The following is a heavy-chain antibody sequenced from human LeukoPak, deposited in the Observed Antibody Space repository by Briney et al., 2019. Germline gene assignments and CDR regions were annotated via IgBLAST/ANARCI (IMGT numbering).Heavy chain of an antibody. D-gene: IGHD3/OR15-3a*01. CDR3: ARGTGYYVFDY. Sequence: GGSLRLSCAASGFSFSSYWMHWVRQGPGKGLVWVSRIISDGSSTSYADSVKGRFTISRDNAKNMLYLQVNSLRAEDTAVYFCARGTGYYVFDYWGQGTLVTVSS. V-gene: IGHV3-74*01. CDR2: IISDGSST. J-gene: IGHJ4*02. CDR1: GFSFSSYW.